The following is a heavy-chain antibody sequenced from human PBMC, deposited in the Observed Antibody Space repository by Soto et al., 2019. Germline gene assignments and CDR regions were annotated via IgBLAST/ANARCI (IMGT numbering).Heavy chain of an antibody. CDR2: ISYDGSNK. CDR1: GFTFSSYA. CDR3: AREAYYDILTGWIVGMDV. V-gene: IGHV3-30*14. D-gene: IGHD3-9*01. J-gene: IGHJ6*02. Sequence: PGGSLRLSCAASGFTFSSYAMHWVRQAPGKGLEWVAVISYDGSNKYYADSVKGRFTISRDNSKNTLYLQMNSLRAEDTAVYYSAREAYYDILTGWIVGMDVWGQGTTVTVSS.